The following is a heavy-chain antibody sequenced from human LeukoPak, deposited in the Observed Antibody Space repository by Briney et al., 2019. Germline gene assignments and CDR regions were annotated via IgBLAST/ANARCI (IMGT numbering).Heavy chain of an antibody. CDR2: IRGSGGSGIGR. Sequence: GGSLRLSCAASGFTFYDYAMTWVRQAPGEGLEWVSGIRGSGGSGIGRNSADSVKGRFTISRDNSKNTLYLQMNSLRAEDTAIYYCAKGLSRQLLSDFDYWGRGTLVTVSS. V-gene: IGHV3-23*01. D-gene: IGHD1-1*01. CDR3: AKGLSRQLLSDFDY. CDR1: GFTFYDYA. J-gene: IGHJ4*02.